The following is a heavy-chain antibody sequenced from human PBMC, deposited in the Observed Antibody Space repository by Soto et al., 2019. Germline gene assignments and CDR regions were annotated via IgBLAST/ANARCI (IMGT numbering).Heavy chain of an antibody. D-gene: IGHD3-9*01. Sequence: EVQVLESGGGLAQPGRSLRLSCAASGLSFSSYAMTWVRQSPGKGLEWVSSISRSGNSTYSADSVRGRFTISRDNSKNTQYLQMNSLRAEDTTVYYFAKNAKILDWLPTSYYFDFWGQGTLVTVSS. CDR3: AKNAKILDWLPTSYYFDF. V-gene: IGHV3-23*01. CDR1: GLSFSSYA. J-gene: IGHJ4*02. CDR2: ISRSGNST.